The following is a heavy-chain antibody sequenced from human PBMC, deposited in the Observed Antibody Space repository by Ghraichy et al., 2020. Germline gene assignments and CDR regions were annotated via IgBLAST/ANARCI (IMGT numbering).Heavy chain of an antibody. Sequence: LSRTCAASGFSLSNYGMSWFRQAPGRGLEWVANIQQDGSQKYYVDSVEGRFTISRDNAENSLYLQMNSLRAGDTAVYYCVRDLYGSGEYWGQGTLVTVSS. CDR3: VRDLYGSGEY. V-gene: IGHV3-7*01. J-gene: IGHJ4*02. CDR2: IQQDGSQK. CDR1: GFSLSNYG. D-gene: IGHD3-10*01.